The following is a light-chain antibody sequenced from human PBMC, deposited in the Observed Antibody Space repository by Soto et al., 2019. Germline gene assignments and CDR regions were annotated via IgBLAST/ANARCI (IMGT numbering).Light chain of an antibody. V-gene: IGKV3-11*01. CDR2: DAS. CDR1: QSVSSD. CDR3: QQRSNWPPIT. Sequence: EGVLTQSPVTLSLSPGERATLSCRASQSVSSDLAWYQQKPGQAPRLLIYDASNRATGIPARFSGSGSGTDFTLTISSLEAEDFAVYYCQQRSNWPPITFGQGTRPEIK. J-gene: IGKJ5*01.